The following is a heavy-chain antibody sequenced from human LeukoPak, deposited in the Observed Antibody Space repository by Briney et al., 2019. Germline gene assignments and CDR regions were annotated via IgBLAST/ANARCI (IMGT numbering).Heavy chain of an antibody. V-gene: IGHV4-61*01. CDR1: GVSVSSGSYF. J-gene: IGHJ5*02. Sequence: SETLSLTCTVSGVSVSSGSYFWSWIRQPPGEGPQWIGYIYHDGSTNYSPSLRSRVSISVDTSKNQFSLKLTSVTTADTAVYFCATFFDFWFGPWGQGTQVTVSS. CDR3: ATFFDFWFGP. CDR2: IYHDGST. D-gene: IGHD5/OR15-5a*01.